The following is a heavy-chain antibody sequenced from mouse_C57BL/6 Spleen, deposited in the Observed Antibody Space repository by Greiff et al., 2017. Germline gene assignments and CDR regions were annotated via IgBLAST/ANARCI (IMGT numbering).Heavy chain of an antibody. D-gene: IGHD2-4*01. CDR2: IYPGGGST. CDR1: GYTFTSYW. J-gene: IGHJ4*01. V-gene: IGHV1-55*01. CDR3: ARALYYDYGGYAMDD. Sequence: QVQLQQPGAELVKPGASVKMSCKASGYTFTSYWITWVKQRPGQGLEWIGVIYPGGGSTTYNEKFKSKATLTVDTSSSTAYMQLSILTSEDSAVYYCARALYYDYGGYAMDDWGQGTSVTVSS.